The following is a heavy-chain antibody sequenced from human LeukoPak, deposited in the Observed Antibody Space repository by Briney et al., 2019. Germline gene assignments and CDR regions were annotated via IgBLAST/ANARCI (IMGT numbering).Heavy chain of an antibody. Sequence: ASVKVSCKASGYTFTGYYMHWVRQAPGQGLEWMGRINPNSGGTNYAQKFQGRVTMTTDTSTSTAYMELRSLRSDDTAVCYCAGYRDYYYGMDVWGQGTTVTVSS. CDR2: INPNSGGT. V-gene: IGHV1-2*06. CDR3: AGYRDYYYGMDV. J-gene: IGHJ6*02. CDR1: GYTFTGYY. D-gene: IGHD5-24*01.